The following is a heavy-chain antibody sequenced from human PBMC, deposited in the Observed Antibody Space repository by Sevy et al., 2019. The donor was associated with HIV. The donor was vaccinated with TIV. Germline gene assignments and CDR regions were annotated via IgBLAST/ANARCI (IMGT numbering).Heavy chain of an antibody. CDR3: AREAYYDILTGSDWFDP. V-gene: IGHV3-48*02. D-gene: IGHD3-9*01. Sequence: GGSLRLSCAASGFTFSSYSMNWVRQAPGKGLEWVSYISSSSSTIYYADSVKGRFTISRDNAKNSLYLQMNSLRDEDTAVYYCAREAYYDILTGSDWFDPWGQGTLVTVSS. CDR2: ISSSSSTI. CDR1: GFTFSSYS. J-gene: IGHJ5*02.